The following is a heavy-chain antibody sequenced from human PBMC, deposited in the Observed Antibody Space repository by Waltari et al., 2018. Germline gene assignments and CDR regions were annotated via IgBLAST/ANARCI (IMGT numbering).Heavy chain of an antibody. CDR1: GYTFTSYA. V-gene: IGHV1-3*01. Sequence: QVQLVQSGAEVKKPGASVKVYCKASGYTFTSYAMHWVRQAPGHRLEWMGWINAGNGNTKYSQQFQGRVTITRDTSASTAYMELSSLRSEDTAVYYCARDGPNDFWSGSKPYYYGMDVWGQGTTVTVSS. J-gene: IGHJ6*02. D-gene: IGHD3-3*01. CDR2: INAGNGNT. CDR3: ARDGPNDFWSGSKPYYYGMDV.